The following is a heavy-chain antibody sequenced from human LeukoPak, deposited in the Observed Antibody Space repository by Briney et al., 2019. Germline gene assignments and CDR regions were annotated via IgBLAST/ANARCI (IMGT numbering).Heavy chain of an antibody. CDR1: GFTFSSYA. V-gene: IGHV3-23*01. CDR3: AKGSPNYTNRFDY. J-gene: IGHJ4*02. D-gene: IGHD4-11*01. Sequence: GGSLRLSCAASGFTFSSYAMSWVRQAPGKGLEWVSGISGSGGTTYYADSVKGRFTISRDNPKNTLYLQMTSLRAEDTAVYYCAKGSPNYTNRFDYWGQGTLVTVSS. CDR2: ISGSGGTT.